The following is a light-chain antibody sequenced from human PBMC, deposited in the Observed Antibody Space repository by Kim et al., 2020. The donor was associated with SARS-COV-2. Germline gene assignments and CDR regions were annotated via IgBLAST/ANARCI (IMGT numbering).Light chain of an antibody. Sequence: LTQPASVSGSPGQSITISCTGTSSDIGGFDYVSWYQQRPGKAPKLLIYGVTHRPSGFPDRFSGSKSGNTASLTISGLQAEDEADYYCSSYTTIYSYVFGTGTKVTVL. J-gene: IGLJ1*01. CDR1: SSDIGGFDY. CDR2: GVT. V-gene: IGLV2-14*03. CDR3: SSYTTIYSYV.